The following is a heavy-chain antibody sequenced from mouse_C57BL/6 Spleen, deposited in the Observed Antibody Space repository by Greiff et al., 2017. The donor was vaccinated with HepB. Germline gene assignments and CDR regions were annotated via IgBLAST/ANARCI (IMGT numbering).Heavy chain of an antibody. CDR1: GFTFSDYG. Sequence: EVKLEESGGGLVKPGGSLKLSCAASGFTFSDYGMHWVRQAPEKGLEWVAYISSGSSTIYYADTVKGRFTISRDNAKNTLFLQMTSLRSEDTAMYYCAREVRRGFDYWGQGTTLTVSS. CDR2: ISSGSSTI. J-gene: IGHJ2*01. CDR3: AREVRRGFDY. D-gene: IGHD2-14*01. V-gene: IGHV5-17*01.